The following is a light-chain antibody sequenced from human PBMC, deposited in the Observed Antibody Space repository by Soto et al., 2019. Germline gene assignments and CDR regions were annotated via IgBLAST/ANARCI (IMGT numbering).Light chain of an antibody. CDR3: SSYTTDSSYV. CDR1: SSDVGLYDY. CDR2: AVS. J-gene: IGLJ1*01. V-gene: IGLV2-14*01. Sequence: QSVLTQPASVSGSPGQSITISCTGTSSDVGLYDYVSWYQQHPGKAPQLMIYAVSNRPSGVSNRFSASKSGNTASLFISGLQAADAADYYCSSYTTDSSYVFGSGTLVTV.